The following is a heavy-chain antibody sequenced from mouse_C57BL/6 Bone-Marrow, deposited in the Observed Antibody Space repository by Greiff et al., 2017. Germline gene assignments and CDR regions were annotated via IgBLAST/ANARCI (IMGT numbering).Heavy chain of an antibody. CDR2: IYPGGGYT. Sequence: QVQLQQSGAELVRPGTSVKMSCKASGYTFTNYWIGWAKQRPGHGLEWIGDIYPGGGYTNYNEKFKGKATLTADKSSSTAYMQFSSLTSEDSAIYYCARRYGSSYWYFDVWGTGTTVTVSS. D-gene: IGHD1-1*01. J-gene: IGHJ1*03. CDR3: ARRYGSSYWYFDV. V-gene: IGHV1-63*01. CDR1: GYTFTNYW.